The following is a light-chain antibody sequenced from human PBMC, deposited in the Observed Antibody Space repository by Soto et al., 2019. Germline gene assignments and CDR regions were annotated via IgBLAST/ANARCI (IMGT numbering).Light chain of an antibody. CDR1: QSISSY. CDR2: AAS. V-gene: IGKV1-39*01. Sequence: DIQMTQSPSSLSASVGDRVTITCRASQSISSYLNWYQQKPGKAPKLLIYAASSLQSGVPSSFSGSGSWTDFTLTISSLQPEDFATYYCQQSYSTPRTFGQGTKLEIK. J-gene: IGKJ2*01. CDR3: QQSYSTPRT.